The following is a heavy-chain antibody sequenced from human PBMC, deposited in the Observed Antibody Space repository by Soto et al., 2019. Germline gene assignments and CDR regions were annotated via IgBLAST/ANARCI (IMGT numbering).Heavy chain of an antibody. J-gene: IGHJ4*02. CDR1: GFTFSSYS. V-gene: IGHV3-21*01. D-gene: IGHD6-19*01. CDR2: ISSSSSYI. CDR3: AVSGDSSGWHGSFDY. Sequence: EVQLVESGGGLVKPGGSLRLSCAASGFTFSSYSMNWVRQAPGKGLEWVSSISSSSSYIYYADSVKGRFTISRDNAKNSLYLQMNRLRAEDTAVYYCAVSGDSSGWHGSFDYWGQGTLVTVSS.